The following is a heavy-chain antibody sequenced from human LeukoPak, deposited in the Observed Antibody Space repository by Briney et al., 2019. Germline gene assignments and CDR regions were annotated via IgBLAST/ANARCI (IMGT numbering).Heavy chain of an antibody. CDR1: RYTFTSYY. Sequence: GASVKVSCKASRYTFTSYYMHWVRQAPGQGLEWMGIVNPSGGSTSYAQKFQGRVTMTRDTSTSTVYMELSSLRSEDTAVYYCARSGVVLWFGETNYFDYWGQGTPVTVSS. CDR3: ARSGVVLWFGETNYFDY. D-gene: IGHD3-10*01. V-gene: IGHV1-46*01. CDR2: VNPSGGST. J-gene: IGHJ4*02.